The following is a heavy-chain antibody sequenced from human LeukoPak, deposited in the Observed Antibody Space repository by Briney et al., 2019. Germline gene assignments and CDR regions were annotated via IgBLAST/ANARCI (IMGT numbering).Heavy chain of an antibody. J-gene: IGHJ5*02. V-gene: IGHV3-30-3*01. CDR1: GFTSSSYA. D-gene: IGHD3-10*01. CDR3: AREYGSGSYYHNWFDP. Sequence: PGGSLRLSCAASGFTSSSYAMHWVRQAPGKGLEWVAVISYDGSNKYYADSVKGRFTTSRDNSKNTLYLQMNSLRAEDTAVYYCAREYGSGSYYHNWFDPWGQGTLVTVSS. CDR2: ISYDGSNK.